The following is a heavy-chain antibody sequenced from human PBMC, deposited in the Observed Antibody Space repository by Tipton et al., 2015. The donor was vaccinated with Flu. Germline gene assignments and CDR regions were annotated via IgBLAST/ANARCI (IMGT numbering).Heavy chain of an antibody. Sequence: TLSLTCTVSCGPITGYYWSWIRQPAGKGLEWIGRIYARVSTNYNPSLKSRVTMSADTSKNQFSLKLTSVTAADTAVYYCARGGGSFQFDFWGQGTLVTVSS. CDR3: ARGGGSFQFDF. CDR1: CGPITGYY. J-gene: IGHJ4*02. V-gene: IGHV4-4*07. D-gene: IGHD1-26*01. CDR2: IYARVST.